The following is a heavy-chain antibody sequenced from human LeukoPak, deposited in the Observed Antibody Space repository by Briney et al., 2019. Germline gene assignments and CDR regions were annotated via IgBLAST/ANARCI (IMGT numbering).Heavy chain of an antibody. D-gene: IGHD3-22*01. V-gene: IGHV4-39*01. Sequence: SETLSLTCTVFGGSISSSSYYWGWIRQPPGKGLEWIGSIYYSESTYYNPSLKSRVTISVDTSKNQFSLKLSSVTAADTAVYYCARRSYYDSNGIFDYWGQGTLVTVSS. CDR3: ARRSYYDSNGIFDY. CDR2: IYYSEST. J-gene: IGHJ4*02. CDR1: GGSISSSSYY.